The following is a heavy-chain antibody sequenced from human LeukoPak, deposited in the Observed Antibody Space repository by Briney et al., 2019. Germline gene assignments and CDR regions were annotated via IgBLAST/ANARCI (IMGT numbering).Heavy chain of an antibody. CDR2: INTGNGNT. J-gene: IGHJ4*02. V-gene: IGHV1-3*04. CDR3: ARVGYSGYDSRPVFNY. Sequence: GASVKVSCKASGYTFTNYALHWVRQAPGQRLEWMGWINTGNGNTKYSQKFQGRVTITRATSASTAYMELSSLRSEDTAVYYCARVGYSGYDSRPVFNYWDQGTLVTVSS. D-gene: IGHD5-12*01. CDR1: GYTFTNYA.